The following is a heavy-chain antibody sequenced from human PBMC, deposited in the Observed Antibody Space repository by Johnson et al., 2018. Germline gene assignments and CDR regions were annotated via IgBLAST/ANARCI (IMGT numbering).Heavy chain of an antibody. CDR2: IKSKTDGGTT. V-gene: IGHV3-15*01. Sequence: VQLVQSGGGLVKPGGSLRLSCAASGFTFSNAWMSWVRQAPGKGLEWVGRIKSKTDGGTTDYAAPVKGRFTISRDDSKNTLYLQMNSLKTEDTAGYYCTPRVLTAGIQLWSRPMDAFDIWGQGTMVTVSS. D-gene: IGHD5-18*01. CDR1: GFTFSNAW. CDR3: TPRVLTAGIQLWSRPMDAFDI. J-gene: IGHJ3*02.